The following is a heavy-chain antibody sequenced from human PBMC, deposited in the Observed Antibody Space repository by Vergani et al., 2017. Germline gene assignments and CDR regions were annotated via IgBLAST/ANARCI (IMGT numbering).Heavy chain of an antibody. D-gene: IGHD3-10*01. CDR3: ARGEGSWSNNWFDP. Sequence: QVQLQESGPGLVKPSQTLSLTCTVPVGSISSGSYYCSWIRQPAGKGLEWIGRIDTSGSTNYNPSLKSRVTMSVDTSKNQFSLKLGSVTAADTAVYYCARGEGSWSNNWFDPWGQGTLVTVSS. CDR2: IDTSGST. J-gene: IGHJ5*02. CDR1: VGSISSGSYY. V-gene: IGHV4-61*02.